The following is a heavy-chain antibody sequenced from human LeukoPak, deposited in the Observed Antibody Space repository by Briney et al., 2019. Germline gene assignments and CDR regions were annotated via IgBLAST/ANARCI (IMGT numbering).Heavy chain of an antibody. J-gene: IGHJ4*02. Sequence: GESLKISCKGSGYTFTSFWIGWVRQMPGKGLEWMASIYPGDSDTTYSPSFQGQVTISADKSSSTAYLRLSSLKASDTAIYYCVRGWWSFDYWGQGSLVTASS. D-gene: IGHD3-16*01. V-gene: IGHV5-51*01. CDR3: VRGWWSFDY. CDR1: GYTFTSFW. CDR2: IYPGDSDT.